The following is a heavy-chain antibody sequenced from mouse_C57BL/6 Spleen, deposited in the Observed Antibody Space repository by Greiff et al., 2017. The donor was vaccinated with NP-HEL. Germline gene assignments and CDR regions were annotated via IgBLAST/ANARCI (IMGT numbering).Heavy chain of an antibody. CDR2: ISYSGST. Sequence: VQLKESGPGMVKPSQSLSLTCTVTGYSITSGYDWHWIRHFPGNKLEWMGYISYSGSTNYNPSLKSRISITHDTSKNHFFLKLNSVTTEDTATYYCARGDDYEVYAMDYWGQGTSVTVSS. V-gene: IGHV3-1*01. CDR1: GYSITSGYD. J-gene: IGHJ4*01. CDR3: ARGDDYEVYAMDY. D-gene: IGHD2-4*01.